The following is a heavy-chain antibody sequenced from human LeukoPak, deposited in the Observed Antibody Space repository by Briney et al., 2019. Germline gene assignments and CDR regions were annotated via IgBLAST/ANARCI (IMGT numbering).Heavy chain of an antibody. CDR1: GGTFSSYA. CDR2: IIPIFGTA. CDR3: ARGRRYGRWLQGPSDY. Sequence: GASVKVSCKASGGTFSSYAISWVRQAPGQGLEWMGGIIPIFGTANYAQKFQGRVTITTDKSTSTAYMELSSLRSEDTAVYYCARGRRYGRWLQGPSDYWGQGTLVTVSS. V-gene: IGHV1-69*05. D-gene: IGHD5-24*01. J-gene: IGHJ4*02.